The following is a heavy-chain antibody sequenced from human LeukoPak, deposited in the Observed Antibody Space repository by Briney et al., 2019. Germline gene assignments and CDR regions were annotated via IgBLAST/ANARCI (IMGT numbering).Heavy chain of an antibody. V-gene: IGHV3-53*01. CDR3: ASVDTAMVTGY. CDR2: IYSGGST. Sequence: PGGSLRLSCAASGLTVSSNYMSWVRQAPGKGLEWVSVIYSGGSTYYADSVKGRFSISRDNSKNTLYLQMNSLRAEDTAVYYCASVDTAMVTGYWGQGTLVTVSS. D-gene: IGHD5-18*01. CDR1: GLTVSSNY. J-gene: IGHJ4*02.